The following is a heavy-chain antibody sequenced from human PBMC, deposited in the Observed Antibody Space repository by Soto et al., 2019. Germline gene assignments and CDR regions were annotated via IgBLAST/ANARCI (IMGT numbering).Heavy chain of an antibody. CDR3: ARHQGPAAGNYGMDA. V-gene: IGHV3-21*01. CDR1: GFTFSSYS. J-gene: IGHJ6*02. D-gene: IGHD6-13*01. CDR2: ISSSSSYI. Sequence: GGSLRLSCAASGFTFSSYSMNWVRQAPGKGLEWVASISSSSSYIYYADSVKGRFTISRDKAKNSLFLQMSSLRAEDSALYYCARHQGPAAGNYGMDAWGQGTTVTVSS.